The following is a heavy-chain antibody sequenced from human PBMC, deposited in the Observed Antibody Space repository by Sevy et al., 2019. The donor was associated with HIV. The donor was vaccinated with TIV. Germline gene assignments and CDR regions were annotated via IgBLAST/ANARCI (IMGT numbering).Heavy chain of an antibody. Sequence: GGSLRLSCAASGFTFSSYAMSWVRQAPGKGLEWVSAINGSGGSTYYADSVKGRFTISRDNSKNTLYLQMNSLRAEDTAVYYCAKDRRNYYDSSGYYYFDYWGQGTLVTVSS. V-gene: IGHV3-23*01. D-gene: IGHD3-22*01. J-gene: IGHJ4*02. CDR2: INGSGGST. CDR1: GFTFSSYA. CDR3: AKDRRNYYDSSGYYYFDY.